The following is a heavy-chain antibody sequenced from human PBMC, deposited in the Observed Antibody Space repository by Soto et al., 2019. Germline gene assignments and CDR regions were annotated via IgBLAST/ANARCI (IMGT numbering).Heavy chain of an antibody. D-gene: IGHD5-18*01. CDR3: ARMESFGSLNWFDP. J-gene: IGHJ5*02. CDR2: MNPGSGDT. V-gene: IGHV1-8*02. Sequence: SVKGSCKASGYTFTNNDVGCLRQATGQGLEWMGWMNPGSGDTGYAQKFQGRVTMTRDISIATAYMELNSLTSEDTAIYYCARMESFGSLNWFDPWGQGTLGTVSS. CDR1: GYTFTNND.